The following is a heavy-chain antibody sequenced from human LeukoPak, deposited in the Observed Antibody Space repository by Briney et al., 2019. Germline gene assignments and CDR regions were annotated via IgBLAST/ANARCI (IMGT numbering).Heavy chain of an antibody. D-gene: IGHD6-19*01. J-gene: IGHJ6*02. CDR2: TYYRSKWYN. Sequence: SQTLSLTCAISGDSVSSNSAAWNRIRQSPSRGLKWLGRTYYRSKWYNGYAVSVKSRITINPDTSKNQFSLQLNSVTPEDTAVYYCARASSGWYGGSYYYYGMDVWGQGTTVTVSS. CDR3: ARASSGWYGGSYYYYGMDV. CDR1: GDSVSSNSAA. V-gene: IGHV6-1*01.